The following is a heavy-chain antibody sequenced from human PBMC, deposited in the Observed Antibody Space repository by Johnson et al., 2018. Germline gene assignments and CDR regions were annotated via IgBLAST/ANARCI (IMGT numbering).Heavy chain of an antibody. CDR2: IRRKAYGGTT. J-gene: IGHJ1*01. CDR3: TKTGGVDCYYFQH. CDR1: GFTFGDYA. Sequence: VQLVQSGGGLVQPGRSLRLSCTASGFTFGDYAMSWFRQAPGKGLEWVGFIRRKAYGGTTEYAASVKGRFTISRDDSKSIPYLQMNSLKTEDTAVYYCTKTGGVDCYYFQHWGQGTLVTVSS. D-gene: IGHD2-21*02. V-gene: IGHV3-49*03.